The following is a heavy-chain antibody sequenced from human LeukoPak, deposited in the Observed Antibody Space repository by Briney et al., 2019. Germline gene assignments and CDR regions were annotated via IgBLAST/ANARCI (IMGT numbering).Heavy chain of an antibody. CDR3: ARGGGFSSSWYVSEYFQH. CDR1: GFTFSSYS. D-gene: IGHD6-13*01. V-gene: IGHV3-21*05. Sequence: GGSLRLSCAASGFTFSSYSMNWVRQAPGKGLEWVSYISSSSSYIYYADSVKGRFTISRDNAKNSLYLQMNSLRAEDTAVYYCARGGGFSSSWYVSEYFQHWGQGTLVTVSS. CDR2: ISSSSSYI. J-gene: IGHJ1*01.